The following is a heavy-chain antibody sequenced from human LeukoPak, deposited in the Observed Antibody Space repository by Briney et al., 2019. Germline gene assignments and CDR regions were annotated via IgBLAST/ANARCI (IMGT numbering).Heavy chain of an antibody. J-gene: IGHJ4*02. Sequence: TGGSLRLSCVVSGLTFSDYWMSWVRQAPGKGVEWVGNIKQDGSETYYGDSVKGRFTISRDNAKKSLYLQMNNLRAEDTAVYYCARHLTFFDYWGQGALVSVSS. D-gene: IGHD4/OR15-4a*01. V-gene: IGHV3-7*01. CDR2: IKQDGSET. CDR1: GLTFSDYW. CDR3: ARHLTFFDY.